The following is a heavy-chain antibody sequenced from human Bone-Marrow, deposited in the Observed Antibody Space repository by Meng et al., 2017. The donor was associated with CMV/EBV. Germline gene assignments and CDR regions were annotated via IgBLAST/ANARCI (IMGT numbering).Heavy chain of an antibody. CDR3: ARDTGYSSGWPTFGY. D-gene: IGHD6-19*01. CDR1: GFSLSTSGMR. CDR2: IDWDDDK. J-gene: IGHJ4*02. Sequence: SGPTLVKPTQTLTLTCTFSGFSLSTSGMRVSWIRQPPGKALEWLARIDWDDDKFYSTSLKTRLTISKDTSKSQVVLTMTNMDPVDTATYYCARDTGYSSGWPTFGYWGQGTLVTVSS. V-gene: IGHV2-70D*14.